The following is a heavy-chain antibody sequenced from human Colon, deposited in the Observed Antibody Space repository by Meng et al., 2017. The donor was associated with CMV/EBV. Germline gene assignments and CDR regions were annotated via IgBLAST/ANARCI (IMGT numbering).Heavy chain of an antibody. CDR2: IIGSGFYT. CDR3: ARGTQYSDFWSGFPF. CDR1: GFIFGDYA. V-gene: IGHV3-23*01. D-gene: IGHD3-3*01. J-gene: IGHJ4*01. Sequence: SGFIFGDYAVTWVRQAPGKGLEWVASIIGSGFYTYYADSVKGRFTISRDNSRNMIDLQMNNLTAEDTALYYCARGTQYSDFWSGFPFWGHGTLVTVSS.